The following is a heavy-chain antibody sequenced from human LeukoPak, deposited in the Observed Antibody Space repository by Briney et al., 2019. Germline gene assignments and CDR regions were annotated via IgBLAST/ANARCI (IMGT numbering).Heavy chain of an antibody. CDR3: ARDRDSSSCYDAFDI. Sequence: PSETLSLTCTVSGGSISSGGYYWSWIRQPPGKGLEWIGYIYHSGSTYYNPSLKSRVTISVDRSKNQFSLKLSSVTAADTAVYYCARDRDSSSCYDAFDIWGQGTMVTVSS. V-gene: IGHV4-30-2*01. CDR2: IYHSGST. D-gene: IGHD6-13*01. J-gene: IGHJ3*02. CDR1: GGSISSGGYY.